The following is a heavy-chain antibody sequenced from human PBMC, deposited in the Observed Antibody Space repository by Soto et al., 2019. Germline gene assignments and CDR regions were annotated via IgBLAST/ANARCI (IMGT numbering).Heavy chain of an antibody. D-gene: IGHD3-22*01. CDR1: GFTFSSYA. J-gene: IGHJ4*02. V-gene: IGHV3-30-3*01. Sequence: GGSLRLSCAASGFTFSSYAMHWVRQAPGKGLEWVAVISYDGSNKYYADSVKGRFTISRDNSKNTLYLQMNSLRAEDTAVYYCASLKIDLDYWGQGTLVTVSS. CDR2: ISYDGSNK. CDR3: ASLKIDLDY.